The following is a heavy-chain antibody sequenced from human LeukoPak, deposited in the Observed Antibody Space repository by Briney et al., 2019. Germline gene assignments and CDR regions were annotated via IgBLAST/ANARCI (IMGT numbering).Heavy chain of an antibody. J-gene: IGHJ4*02. CDR2: IKSKTDGGTT. CDR1: GFTFSNAW. Sequence: PGGSLRLSCAASGFTFSNAWMSWVRQAPGKGLEWVGRIKSKTDGGTTDYAAPVKGRFTTSRDDSKNTLYLQMNSLKTEDTAVYYCTTDSYWWFGELLWYWGQGTLVTVSS. D-gene: IGHD3-10*01. V-gene: IGHV3-15*01. CDR3: TTDSYWWFGELLWY.